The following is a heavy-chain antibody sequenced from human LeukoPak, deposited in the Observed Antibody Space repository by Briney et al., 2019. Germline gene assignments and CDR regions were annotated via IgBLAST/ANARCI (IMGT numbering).Heavy chain of an antibody. CDR2: ITNSGENT. V-gene: IGHV3-53*01. CDR3: TRSGYRHPYHFDS. CDR1: GFTVSSNE. D-gene: IGHD3-22*01. J-gene: IGHJ4*02. Sequence: GGSLRLSCAASGFTVSSNEMSWVRQAPGKGLEWVSGITNSGENTYYADSVKGRFTISRDNSKNTLSLEMNSLRGEDTAIYYCTRSGYRHPYHFDSWGQGTLVTVSS.